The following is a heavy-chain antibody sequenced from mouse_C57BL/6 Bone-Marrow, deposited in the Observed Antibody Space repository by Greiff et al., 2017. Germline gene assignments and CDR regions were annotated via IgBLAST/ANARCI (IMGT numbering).Heavy chain of an antibody. V-gene: IGHV1-19*01. CDR1: GYTFTDYY. Sequence: EVQLQQSGPVLVKPGASVKMSCKASGYTFTDYYMNWVKQSHGKCLEWIGVINPYNGGTSYNQKFKGKATLTVDKSSSTAYMELNSLTSEDSAVYYVARSGLLDYAMDYGGQGTSVTVSS. J-gene: IGHJ4*01. D-gene: IGHD3-1*01. CDR3: ARSGLLDYAMDY. CDR2: INPYNGGT.